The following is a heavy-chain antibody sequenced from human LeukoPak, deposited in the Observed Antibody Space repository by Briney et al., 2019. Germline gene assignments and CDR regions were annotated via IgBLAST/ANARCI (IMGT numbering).Heavy chain of an antibody. CDR2: ISTYNGNT. V-gene: IGHV1-18*01. D-gene: IGHD2-15*01. Sequence: GASVKVSCKASGFTFITYPISWVRQAPGQGLEWMGWISTYNGNTNYAQKLQGRVTMTTDTSTSTAYMELRSLRSDDTAVYYCARASSGGSSKNAFDMGGQGTMVTVSS. CDR1: GFTFITYP. J-gene: IGHJ3*02. CDR3: ARASSGGSSKNAFDM.